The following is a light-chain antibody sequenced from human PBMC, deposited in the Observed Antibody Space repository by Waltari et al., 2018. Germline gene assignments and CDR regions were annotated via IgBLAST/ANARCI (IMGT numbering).Light chain of an antibody. V-gene: IGKV3-11*01. CDR2: DTS. Sequence: EIVLTQSPATLSLSPGERATLSGRASQSVSDFLGWYQQKPGQAPRLLIYDTSHRAPGIPDRFRGSGSGTDFTLTISSLEPEDFAVYYCQQRRYGLTFGGGTKVDIK. CDR1: QSVSDF. J-gene: IGKJ4*01. CDR3: QQRRYGLT.